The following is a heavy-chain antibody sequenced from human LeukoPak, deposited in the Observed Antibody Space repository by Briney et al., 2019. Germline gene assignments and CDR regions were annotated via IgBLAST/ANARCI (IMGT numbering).Heavy chain of an antibody. V-gene: IGHV4-38-2*02. Sequence: SETLSLTCTVSGYSIGSGFHWGWIRQPPGKGLEWIASIHQTGIAYYNASFMSRATISLDTSNHQFFLELISVTAADTAVYYCGYYGSIGLPFDYWGQGALVTVSS. CDR2: IHQTGIA. D-gene: IGHD3-22*01. J-gene: IGHJ4*02. CDR1: GYSIGSGFH. CDR3: GYYGSIGLPFDY.